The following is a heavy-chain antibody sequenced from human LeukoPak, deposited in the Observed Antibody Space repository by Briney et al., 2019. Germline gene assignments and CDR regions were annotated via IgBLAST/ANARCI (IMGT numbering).Heavy chain of an antibody. D-gene: IGHD6-13*01. J-gene: IGHJ4*02. CDR1: GYTFTFYY. CDR3: ATLTSSWLAFDY. V-gene: IGHV1-2*02. Sequence: GASVKVSFKASGYTFTFYYMHWVRQAPGQGLEWMGWINPNSGGTNYAQKFQGRVTMTRDTSISTAYMELSRLRSDDTAVYYCATLTSSWLAFDYWGQGTLVTVSS. CDR2: INPNSGGT.